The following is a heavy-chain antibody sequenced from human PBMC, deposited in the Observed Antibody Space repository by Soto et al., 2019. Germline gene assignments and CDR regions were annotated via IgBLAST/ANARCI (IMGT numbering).Heavy chain of an antibody. V-gene: IGHV1-3*01. CDR2: LNPDTAST. J-gene: IGHJ4*02. CDR3: ARGGGYYGSGAYYRGYFDH. CDR1: GYSFANYT. D-gene: IGHD3-10*01. Sequence: QVQLVQSGAEVKKPGASVTVSCKASGYSFANYTIHWVRQAPGQGLEWMGWLNPDTASTKFSPKFQGRVIITRDKSANTAFMQLTSLICEDTALYYCARGGGYYGSGAYYRGYFDHLGLGTLVAVSS.